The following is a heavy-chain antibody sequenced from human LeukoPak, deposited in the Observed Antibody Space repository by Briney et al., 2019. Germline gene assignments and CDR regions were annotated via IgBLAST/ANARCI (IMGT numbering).Heavy chain of an antibody. D-gene: IGHD6-19*01. Sequence: PGRSLRLSCAASGFTFSSYGMHWVRQAPGKGLEWVAVIWYGGSNKYYADSVKGRFTISRDNSKNTLYLQMNSLRAEDTAVYYCARGGAVAGLDYWGQGTLVTVSS. CDR1: GFTFSSYG. V-gene: IGHV3-33*08. CDR2: IWYGGSNK. CDR3: ARGGAVAGLDY. J-gene: IGHJ4*02.